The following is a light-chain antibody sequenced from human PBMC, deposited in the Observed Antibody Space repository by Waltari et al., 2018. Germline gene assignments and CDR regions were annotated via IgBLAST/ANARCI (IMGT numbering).Light chain of an antibody. CDR3: QQYDISPLT. V-gene: IGKV3-20*01. CDR1: QTVRTTY. J-gene: IGKJ4*01. CDR2: GAS. Sequence: EIVLTQSTDTLSLPPGERATLSCRASQTVRTTYLAWYQQKPGQAPTLLIYGASSRATGIPDRFSGSGSGTDFSLTISSLEPEDFAVYYCQQYDISPLTFGGGTKVEIK.